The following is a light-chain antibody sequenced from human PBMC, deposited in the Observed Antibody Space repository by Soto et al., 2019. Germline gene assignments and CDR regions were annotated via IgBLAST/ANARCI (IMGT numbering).Light chain of an antibody. CDR2: DVS. V-gene: IGLV2-11*01. J-gene: IGLJ3*02. CDR3: CSYGGTSTWV. Sequence: QSALTQPRSVSGSPGQSVTISCTGTSSDVGGYNYVSWYQHHPGKAPKLMIYDVSERPSGVPDRFSGSKSGNTASLTISGLQTEDEADYYCCSYGGTSTWVFGGGTKLTVL. CDR1: SSDVGGYNY.